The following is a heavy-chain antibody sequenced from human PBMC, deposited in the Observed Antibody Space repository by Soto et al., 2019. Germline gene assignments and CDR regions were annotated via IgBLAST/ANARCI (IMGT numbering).Heavy chain of an antibody. D-gene: IGHD7-27*01. CDR2: IYYSRST. J-gene: IGHJ4*02. CDR1: GGSISSYY. CDR3: ARRWGTSFDF. V-gene: IGHV4-59*01. Sequence: SETLSLTCTVSGGSISSYYWSWIRQPPGKGLEWIGYIYYSRSTNYNPSLKTRVTISVDTSKNQFSLKVSSVTAADTAVYYCARRWGTSFDFWGQGTLVTVSS.